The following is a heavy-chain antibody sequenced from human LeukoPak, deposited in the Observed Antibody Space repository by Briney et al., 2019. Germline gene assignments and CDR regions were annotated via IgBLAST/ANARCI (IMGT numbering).Heavy chain of an antibody. CDR1: GYSISSGYL. CDR3: ARSGSYFSYFDY. CDR2: MYQSGST. Sequence: SETLSLTCSVSGYSISSGYLWGWIRQPPGKGLEWIGSMYQSGSTYYNPSLKGRVTISVDTSKNQFSLKVTSVTAADTAVYYCARSGSYFSYFDYWGQGTLVTVSS. V-gene: IGHV4-38-2*02. D-gene: IGHD1-26*01. J-gene: IGHJ4*02.